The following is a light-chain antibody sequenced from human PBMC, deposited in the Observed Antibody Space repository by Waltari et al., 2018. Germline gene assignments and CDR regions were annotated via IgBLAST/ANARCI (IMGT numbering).Light chain of an antibody. CDR1: RGRLARNY. J-gene: IGLJ3*02. Sequence: FMLTPPHSVSESPGNTVTISCTRRRGRLARNYLQWFQQRPGSAPTTVIYEDYQRPSGGPDRFSGSIDSSSNSASPTISGLKTEDEADYYCQSYDGINWMFGGGTKLTVL. CDR3: QSYDGINWM. V-gene: IGLV6-57*03. CDR2: EDY.